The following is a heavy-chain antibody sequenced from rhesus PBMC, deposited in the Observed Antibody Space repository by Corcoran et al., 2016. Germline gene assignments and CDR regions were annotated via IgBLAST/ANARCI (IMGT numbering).Heavy chain of an antibody. Sequence: QLQLQESGPGLVKPSETLSLSCAVAGGLINTRYWSWIRRAPGEGLEWIGYIYGSGSRPTYNPSLESRVTLSVDTSKNQLSLRLSSVTAADTALYYCAKEEDYGNRGHRFDVWGPGVLITVSS. V-gene: IGHV4-169*01. CDR3: AKEEDYGNRGHRFDV. CDR2: IYGSGSRP. J-gene: IGHJ5-1*01. D-gene: IGHD4-35*01. CDR1: GGLINTRY.